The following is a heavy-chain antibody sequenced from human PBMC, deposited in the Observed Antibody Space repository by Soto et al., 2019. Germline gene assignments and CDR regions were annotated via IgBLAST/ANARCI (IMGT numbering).Heavy chain of an antibody. CDR1: GGSFSGYY. J-gene: IGHJ6*02. V-gene: IGHV4-34*01. D-gene: IGHD2-15*01. CDR3: ARARHCSGGSCYSIYYYYGMDV. CDR2: INHSGST. Sequence: SETLSLTCAVYGGSFSGYYWSWIRQPPGKGLEWIGEINHSGSTNYNPSLKSRVTISVDTSKNQFSLKLSSVTAADTAVYYCARARHCSGGSCYSIYYYYGMDVWGQGTTVTVSS.